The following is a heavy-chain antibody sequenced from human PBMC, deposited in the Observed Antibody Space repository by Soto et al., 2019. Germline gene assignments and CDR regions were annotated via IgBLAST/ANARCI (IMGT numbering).Heavy chain of an antibody. D-gene: IGHD1-26*01. CDR1: GFTFSSYS. V-gene: IGHV3-30-3*01. CDR3: ARFAWAPNPYGMDV. J-gene: IGHJ6*02. Sequence: GGSLRLSCAASGFTFSSYSMHWVRQAPGKGLEWVAVISYDGSNKYYEDSVKGRFTISRDNYKNTLYLQMNSLRAEDTAVYYCARFAWAPNPYGMDVWGQGTTVTVSS. CDR2: ISYDGSNK.